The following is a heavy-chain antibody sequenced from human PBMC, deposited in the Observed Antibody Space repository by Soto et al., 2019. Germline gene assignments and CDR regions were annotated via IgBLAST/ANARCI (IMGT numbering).Heavy chain of an antibody. CDR1: GFTVSSNY. CDR3: ARDYYYYYGMDG. J-gene: IGHJ6*02. CDR2: IYSGGST. V-gene: IGHV3-66*01. Sequence: EVQLVESGGGLVQPGGSLRLSCAASGFTVSSNYMSWVRQAPGKGLEWVSVIYSGGSTYYADSVKGRFTISRDNSKNTLYLQMNSLRAEDTAVYYCARDYYYYYGMDGWGQGTTVTVSS.